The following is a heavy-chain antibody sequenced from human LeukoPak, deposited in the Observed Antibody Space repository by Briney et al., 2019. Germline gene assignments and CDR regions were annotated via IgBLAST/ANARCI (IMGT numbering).Heavy chain of an antibody. J-gene: IGHJ4*02. Sequence: PSETLSLTCSVFGDSFNEYYWNWVRQPPGKGLQWIGYIYHNGNSNYNPSLKGRLTISVDTAKNQFSLKLTPVTAADTAVYYCARDGGLQSHFDYWGQGALVTVSS. V-gene: IGHV4-59*01. CDR1: GDSFNEYY. D-gene: IGHD5-24*01. CDR3: ARDGGLQSHFDY. CDR2: IYHNGNS.